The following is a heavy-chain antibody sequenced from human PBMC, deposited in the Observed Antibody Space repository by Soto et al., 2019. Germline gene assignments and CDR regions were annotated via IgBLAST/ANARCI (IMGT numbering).Heavy chain of an antibody. V-gene: IGHV1-69*13. D-gene: IGHD3-22*01. CDR1: GGTFSSYA. J-gene: IGHJ4*02. CDR3: AREFADYYDSSGYMGKYYFDY. Sequence: PSVKVSCKASGGTFSSYAISWVRQAPGQGLEWMGGIIPIVGTANYAQKFQGRVTITADESTSTAYMELSSLRSEDTAVYYCAREFADYYDSSGYMGKYYFDYWGKG. CDR2: IIPIVGTA.